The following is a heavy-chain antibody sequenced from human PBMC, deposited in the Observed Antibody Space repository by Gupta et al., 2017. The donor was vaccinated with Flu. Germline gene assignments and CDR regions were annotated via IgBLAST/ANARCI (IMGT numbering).Heavy chain of an antibody. CDR1: GGTFSSYA. CDR2: IIPIFGTA. D-gene: IGHD6-19*01. V-gene: IGHV1-69*06. CDR3: ARVPVAGGKTNFDY. J-gene: IGHJ4*02. Sequence: QVQLVQSGAEVKKPGSSVKVSCKASGGTFSSYAISWVRQAPGQGLEWMGWIIPIFGTANYEQKFQGRVTITADKSTSTAYMELSSLRSEDTAVYYCARVPVAGGKTNFDYWGQGTLVTVSS.